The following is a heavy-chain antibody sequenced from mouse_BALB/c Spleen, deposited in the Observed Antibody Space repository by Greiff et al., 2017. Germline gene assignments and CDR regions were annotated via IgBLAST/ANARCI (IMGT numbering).Heavy chain of an antibody. CDR3: ARSGYYGYYYAMDY. V-gene: IGHV5-17*02. J-gene: IGHJ4*01. Sequence: DVQLVESGGGLVQPGGSRKLSCAASGFTFSSFGMHWVRQAPEKGLEWVAYISSGSSTIYYADTVKGRFTISRDNPKNTLFLQMTSLRSEDTAMYYCARSGYYGYYYAMDYWGQGTSVTVSS. CDR2: ISSGSSTI. CDR1: GFTFSSFG. D-gene: IGHD1-2*01.